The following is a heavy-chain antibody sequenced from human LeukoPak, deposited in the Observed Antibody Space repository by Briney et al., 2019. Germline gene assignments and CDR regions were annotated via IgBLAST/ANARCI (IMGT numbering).Heavy chain of an antibody. Sequence: PGGSLRLSCAASGFTFSSYGMHWVRQAPGKGLEWVAVIWNDGSNKYYADSVKGRFTISRDNSKNTLYLQMNSLRAEDTAVYYCATPLVAAYRTSSDYWGQGTLVTVSS. CDR3: ATPLVAAYRTSSDY. CDR1: GFTFSSYG. J-gene: IGHJ4*02. V-gene: IGHV3-33*01. D-gene: IGHD2-15*01. CDR2: IWNDGSNK.